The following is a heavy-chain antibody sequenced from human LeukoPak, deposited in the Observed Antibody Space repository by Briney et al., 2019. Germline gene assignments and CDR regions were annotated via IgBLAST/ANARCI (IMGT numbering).Heavy chain of an antibody. Sequence: SETLSLTCTVSGGSISNYYWSWIRQPPGKGLEWIGYIYYSGSTNYNPSLKSRVTISVDTSKNQFSLKLSSVPAADTAVYYCAREYSSWGQGTLVTVSS. CDR1: GGSISNYY. D-gene: IGHD5-18*01. J-gene: IGHJ4*02. V-gene: IGHV4-59*01. CDR3: AREYSS. CDR2: IYYSGST.